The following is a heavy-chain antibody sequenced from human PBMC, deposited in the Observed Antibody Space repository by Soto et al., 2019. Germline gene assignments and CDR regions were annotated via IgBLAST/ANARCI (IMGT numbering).Heavy chain of an antibody. CDR2: IRGTGGET. CDR3: AQDRGWGVVSPSHDY. D-gene: IGHD2-21*01. Sequence: ESGGGIVQPGGSLRVSCVASGFTFRNFVMSWVRQAPGKGLAWVSAIRGTGGETFYADSVKGRFTISRDNSKNTLYLQMNSLRDEDTALYFCAQDRGWGVVSPSHDYWGQGTLVTVSS. CDR1: GFTFRNFV. J-gene: IGHJ4*02. V-gene: IGHV3-23*01.